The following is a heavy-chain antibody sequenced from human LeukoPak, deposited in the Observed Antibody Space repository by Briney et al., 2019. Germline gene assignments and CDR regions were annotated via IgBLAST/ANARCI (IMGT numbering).Heavy chain of an antibody. CDR1: GFTFSDYY. CDR2: ISGSGGST. D-gene: IGHD3-22*01. V-gene: IGHV3-23*01. J-gene: IGHJ4*02. CDR3: AKDYSYYYDSSGYSDY. Sequence: PGGSLRLSCAASGFTFSDYYMSRVRQAPGKGLEWVSAISGSGGSTYYADSVKGRFTISRDNSKNTLHLQMNSLRAEDTAVYYCAKDYSYYYDSSGYSDYWGQGTLVTVSS.